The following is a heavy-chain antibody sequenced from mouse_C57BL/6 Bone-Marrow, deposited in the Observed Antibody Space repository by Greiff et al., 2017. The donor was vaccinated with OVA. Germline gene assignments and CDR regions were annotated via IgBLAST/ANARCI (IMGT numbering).Heavy chain of an antibody. Sequence: DVKLVESGGDLVKPGGSLKLSCAASGFTFSSYGMSWVRQTPDKRLEWVATISSGGSYTYYPDSVKGRFTISRDNAKNPLYLQMIRLKSEDTAMYDCARRGYGSILDYWGQGTTLTVSA. CDR1: GFTFSSYG. D-gene: IGHD1-1*01. CDR3: ARRGYGSILDY. J-gene: IGHJ2*01. CDR2: ISSGGSYT. V-gene: IGHV5-6*02.